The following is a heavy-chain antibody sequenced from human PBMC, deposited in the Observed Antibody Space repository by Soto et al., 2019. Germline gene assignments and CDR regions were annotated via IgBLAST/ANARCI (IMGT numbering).Heavy chain of an antibody. J-gene: IGHJ5*02. CDR1: GGSISSYY. CDR3: ARCYDFWSSFLLGWFDP. D-gene: IGHD3-3*01. Sequence: PSETLSLTCTVSGGSISSYYCSEIRQPPGKGLEWIGYIYYSGSTNYNPSLKSRVTISVDTSKNQFSLKLSSVTAADTAVYYCARCYDFWSSFLLGWFDPWGQGTLVTVSS. V-gene: IGHV4-59*01. CDR2: IYYSGST.